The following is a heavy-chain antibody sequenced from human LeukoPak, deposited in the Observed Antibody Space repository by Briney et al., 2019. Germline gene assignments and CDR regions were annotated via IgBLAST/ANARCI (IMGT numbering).Heavy chain of an antibody. V-gene: IGHV2-70*04. D-gene: IGHD3-22*01. J-gene: IGHJ4*02. CDR3: ARGEYSSGYYADY. CDR1: GFSLSTSGMR. Sequence: SGPTLVNPTQTLTLTCTFSGFSLSTSGMRVSWIRQPPGKALEWLARIDWDGDKFYSTSLKTRLTISKDTSKNQVVLTMTNMDPVDTATYYCARGEYSSGYYADYWAREPWSPSPQ. CDR2: IDWDGDK.